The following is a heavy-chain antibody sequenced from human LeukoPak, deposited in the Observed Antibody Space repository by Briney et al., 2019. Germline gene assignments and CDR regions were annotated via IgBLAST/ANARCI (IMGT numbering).Heavy chain of an antibody. J-gene: IGHJ4*02. V-gene: IGHV3-64*01. CDR2: ISTNGGNT. D-gene: IGHD4-17*01. Sequence: GGSLRLSCAASGFTFSSYAMHWVRQAPGKGLEYVSSISTNGGNTYYANSVKGRFTISRDNSKNMLYLQMGSLRAEDMAPYYCARDSMTTVTTYTFGDYWGQGTLVTVSS. CDR1: GFTFSSYA. CDR3: ARDSMTTVTTYTFGDY.